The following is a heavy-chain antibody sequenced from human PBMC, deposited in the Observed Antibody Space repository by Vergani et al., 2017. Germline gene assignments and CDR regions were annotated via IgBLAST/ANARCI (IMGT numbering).Heavy chain of an antibody. CDR2: IGTAGDT. CDR3: AKTLTVTYSSSWYAGDDAFDI. Sequence: EVQLVESGGGLVQPGGSLRLSCAASGFTFSSYAMHWVRQATGKGLEWVSAIGTAGDTYYPGSVKGRFTISRENAKNSLYLQMNSLRAEDTAVYYCAKTLTVTYSSSWYAGDDAFDIWGQGTMVTVAS. V-gene: IGHV3-13*01. J-gene: IGHJ3*02. D-gene: IGHD6-13*01. CDR1: GFTFSSYA.